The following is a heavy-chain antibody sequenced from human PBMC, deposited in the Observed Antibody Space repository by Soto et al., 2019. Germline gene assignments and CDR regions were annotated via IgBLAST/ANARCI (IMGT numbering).Heavy chain of an antibody. J-gene: IGHJ5*02. V-gene: IGHV3-23*01. CDR2: ISGSGGST. Sequence: LRLSCAASGFTFSSYAMSWVRQAPGKGLEWVSAISGSGGSTYYADSVKGRFTISRDNSKNTLYLQMNSLRAEDTAVYYCAKDSVYFYGSGTPDWFDPWGQGTLVTVSS. CDR3: AKDSVYFYGSGTPDWFDP. CDR1: GFTFSSYA. D-gene: IGHD3-10*01.